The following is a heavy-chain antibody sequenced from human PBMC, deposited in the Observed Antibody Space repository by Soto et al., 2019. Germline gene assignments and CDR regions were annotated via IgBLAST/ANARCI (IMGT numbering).Heavy chain of an antibody. CDR2: IYWDDDK. CDR3: AHSSIEGQALLWFGELLYFSSYFDY. Sequence: QITLKESGPTLVKPTQTLTLTCTFSGFSLSTSGVGVGWIRQPPGKALEWLALIYWDDDKRYSPSLKSRLTITKDTSKNQVVLTMTNMDPVDTATYYCAHSSIEGQALLWFGELLYFSSYFDYWGQGTLVTVSS. CDR1: GFSLSTSGVG. D-gene: IGHD3-10*01. J-gene: IGHJ4*02. V-gene: IGHV2-5*02.